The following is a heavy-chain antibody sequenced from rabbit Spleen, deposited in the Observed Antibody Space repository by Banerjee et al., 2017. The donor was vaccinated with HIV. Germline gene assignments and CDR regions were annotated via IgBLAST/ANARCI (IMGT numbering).Heavy chain of an antibody. Sequence: QQQLEESGGGLVKPGGTLTLTCKASGFSFSSNYYICWVRQAPGKGLEWIACIYAGSSGNTYYATWAQGRFTISKTSSTTVTLHVTSLTAADTATYFCAREGGIVVAGAFDLWGQGTLVTVS. D-gene: IGHD4-1*01. CDR3: AREGGIVVAGAFDL. CDR2: IYAGSSGNT. J-gene: IGHJ4*01. CDR1: GFSFSSNYY. V-gene: IGHV1S45*01.